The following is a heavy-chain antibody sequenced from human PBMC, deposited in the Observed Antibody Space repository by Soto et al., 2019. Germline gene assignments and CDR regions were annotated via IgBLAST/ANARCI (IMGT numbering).Heavy chain of an antibody. V-gene: IGHV4-59*01. J-gene: IGHJ4*02. CDR1: GDSISSYY. D-gene: IGHD3-9*01. CDR3: ARGYLGIKTTGTWYDFDY. CDR2: IYYSGRT. Sequence: PSETLSLTCTVSGDSISSYYWTWIRQPPGKGLEYIGYIYYSGRTYYNPSLKSRVTISVDTSKNQFSLKLSSVTAADTAVYYCARGYLGIKTTGTWYDFDYWGQGTLVTVSS.